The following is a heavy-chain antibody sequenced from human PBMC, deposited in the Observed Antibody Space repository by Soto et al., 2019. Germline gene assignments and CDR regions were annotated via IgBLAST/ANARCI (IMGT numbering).Heavy chain of an antibody. Sequence: GESLKISCKGSGYSFTSYWIGWVRQMPGKGLEWMGIIYPGDSDTRYSPSFQGQVTISADKSISTAYLQWSSLKASDTAMYYCAKCGVTIFGVVNRYYYYGMDVWGQGTTVTVSS. CDR1: GYSFTSYW. CDR3: AKCGVTIFGVVNRYYYYGMDV. J-gene: IGHJ6*02. D-gene: IGHD3-3*01. CDR2: IYPGDSDT. V-gene: IGHV5-51*01.